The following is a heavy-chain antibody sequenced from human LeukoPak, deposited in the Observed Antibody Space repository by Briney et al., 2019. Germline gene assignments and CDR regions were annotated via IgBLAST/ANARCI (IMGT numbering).Heavy chain of an antibody. CDR3: ARDPPVGATTQYYYYGMDV. V-gene: IGHV3-33*01. Sequence: GGSLRLSCAASGFTFSSYGMHWVRQAPGKGLEWVAVIWYDGSNKYYADSVKGRFTISRDNSKNTLYLQMNSLRAEDTAVYYCARDPPVGATTQYYYYGMDVWGQGTMVTVSS. CDR1: GFTFSSYG. D-gene: IGHD1-26*01. CDR2: IWYDGSNK. J-gene: IGHJ6*02.